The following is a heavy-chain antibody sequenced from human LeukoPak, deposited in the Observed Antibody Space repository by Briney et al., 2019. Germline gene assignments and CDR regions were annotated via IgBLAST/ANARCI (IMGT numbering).Heavy chain of an antibody. CDR2: IKQDGSEK. D-gene: IGHD3-22*01. CDR3: ARLHYDSSGYYTGLFDY. V-gene: IGHV3-7*01. CDR1: GFTFSSYW. Sequence: GGSLRLSCAASGFTFSSYWMSWVRQAPGKGLEWAANIKQDGSEKYYVDSVKGRFTISRDNAKNSLYLQMNSLRAEDTAVYYCARLHYDSSGYYTGLFDYWGQGTLVTVSS. J-gene: IGHJ4*02.